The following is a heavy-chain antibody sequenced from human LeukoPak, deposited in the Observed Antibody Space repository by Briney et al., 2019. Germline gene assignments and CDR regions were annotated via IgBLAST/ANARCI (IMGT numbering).Heavy chain of an antibody. J-gene: IGHJ4*02. CDR2: IKQDGSEK. V-gene: IGHV3-7*01. Sequence: PGGSLRLSCAASGFTFSSYSMSWVRQAPGKGLEWVANIKQDGSEKYYVDSVKGRFTVSRDNAENSLFLQMSSLRAEDTAVYYCARLIWVCASGECYTGFDYWGQGTLVTVSS. CDR3: ARLIWVCASGECYTGFDY. D-gene: IGHD2-8*01. CDR1: GFTFSSYS.